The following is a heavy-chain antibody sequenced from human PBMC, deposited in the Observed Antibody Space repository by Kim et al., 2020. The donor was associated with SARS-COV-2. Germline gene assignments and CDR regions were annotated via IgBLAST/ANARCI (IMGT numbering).Heavy chain of an antibody. CDR2: IWYDGSNK. CDR3: AKGGQQLVLDY. CDR1: GFTFSSYA. V-gene: IGHV3-33*06. D-gene: IGHD6-13*01. Sequence: GGSLRLSCAASGFTFSSYAMHWVRQAPGKGLEWVAVIWYDGSNKYYADSVKGRFTISRDNSKNTLYLQMNSLRAEDTAVYYCAKGGQQLVLDYWGQGTLVTVSS. J-gene: IGHJ4*02.